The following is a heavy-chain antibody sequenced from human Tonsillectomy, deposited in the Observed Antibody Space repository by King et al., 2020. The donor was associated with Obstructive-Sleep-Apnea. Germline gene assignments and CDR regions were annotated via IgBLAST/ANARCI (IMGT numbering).Heavy chain of an antibody. V-gene: IGHV3-30*03. J-gene: IGHJ6*02. CDR3: ARGTGTTIYYYGMDV. Sequence: QVQLVESGGGVVQPGRSLRLSCAASGFTFSSYGMHWVRQAPGKGLEWVAVISYDGSNKYYADSVKGRFTISRDNSKNTLYLQMNSLRAEDTAVYYCARGTGTTIYYYGMDVWGQGTTVTVSS. D-gene: IGHD1-1*01. CDR1: GFTFSSYG. CDR2: ISYDGSNK.